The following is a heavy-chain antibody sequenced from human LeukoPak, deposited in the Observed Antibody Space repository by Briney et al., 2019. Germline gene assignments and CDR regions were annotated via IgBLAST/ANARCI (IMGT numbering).Heavy chain of an antibody. J-gene: IGHJ5*02. CDR2: IVIGSGDT. D-gene: IGHD2-2*01. V-gene: IGHV1-58*02. CDR3: ARFTGSTRTFDP. CDR1: GFTFSSSA. Sequence: ASVKVSCKASGFTFSSSAMQWVRQARGQRLEWIGWIVIGSGDTKYAQEFQGRVTITRDMSTSTAYMELISLRSEDTAVYYCARFTGSTRTFDPWGQGTLVTVSS.